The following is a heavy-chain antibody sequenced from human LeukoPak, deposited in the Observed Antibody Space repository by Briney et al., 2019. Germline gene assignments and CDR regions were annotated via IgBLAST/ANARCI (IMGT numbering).Heavy chain of an antibody. CDR3: ARDHGGRFPYNWFDP. Sequence: PSEILSLTCTVSGGSISSGSYHWSWIRQPPGKGLEWIGSIYHSGSTYYNPSLKSRVTISVDTSKNQFSLKLSSVTAADTAVYYCARDHGGRFPYNWFDPWGQGTLVTVSS. CDR2: IYHSGST. V-gene: IGHV4-39*07. D-gene: IGHD3-3*01. CDR1: GGSISSGSYH. J-gene: IGHJ5*02.